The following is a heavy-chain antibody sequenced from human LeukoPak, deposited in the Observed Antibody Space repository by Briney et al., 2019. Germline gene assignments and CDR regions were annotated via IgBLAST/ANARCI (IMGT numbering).Heavy chain of an antibody. J-gene: IGHJ3*02. V-gene: IGHV4-61*02. Sequence: SQTLSLTCTVSGDSISSGNYYWTWILQPAGKGLEWIGRIYTSGNTNYNPSLKSQVTISMDTSKNQFSLNLNSVTAADTAVYYCARDRAGDSFDIWGQGTMVTVSS. D-gene: IGHD7-27*01. CDR1: GDSISSGNYY. CDR3: ARDRAGDSFDI. CDR2: IYTSGNT.